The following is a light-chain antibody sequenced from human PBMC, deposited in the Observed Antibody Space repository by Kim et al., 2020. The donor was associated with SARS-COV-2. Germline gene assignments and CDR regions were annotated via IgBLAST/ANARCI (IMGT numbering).Light chain of an antibody. CDR1: QGVSSY. CDR3: QQRSNWLT. J-gene: IGKJ4*01. V-gene: IGKV3-11*01. CDR2: DAS. Sequence: SLSPGERATLSCGASQGVSSYLAWYQQKPGQAPRLLIYDASNRATGIPARFSGSGSGTDFTLTISSLEPEDFAVYYCQQRSNWLTFGGGTKVDIK.